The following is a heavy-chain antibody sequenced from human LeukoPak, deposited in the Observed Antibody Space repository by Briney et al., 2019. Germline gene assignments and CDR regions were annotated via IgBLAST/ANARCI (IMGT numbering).Heavy chain of an antibody. J-gene: IGHJ6*03. CDR3: ARLYSGYGGYYYMDV. Sequence: GGSLRLSCAASGFTFSSYSMNWVRQAPGKGLEWVSSISSSSSYIYYADSVKGRFTISRDNAKNSLYLRMNSLGAEDTAVYYCARLYSGYGGYYYMDVWGKGTTVTVSS. D-gene: IGHD5-12*01. V-gene: IGHV3-21*01. CDR1: GFTFSSYS. CDR2: ISSSSSYI.